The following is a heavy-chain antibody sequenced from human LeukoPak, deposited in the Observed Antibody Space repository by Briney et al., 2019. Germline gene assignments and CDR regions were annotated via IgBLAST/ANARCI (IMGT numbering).Heavy chain of an antibody. Sequence: SSETLSPTCTVSGGSISSYYWSWIRQPPGKGLEWIGYIYYSGSTNYNPSLKSRVTISVDTSKNQFSLRLSSVTAADTAVYYCARRYSSGWYGDTLDYWGQGTLVTVSS. J-gene: IGHJ4*02. CDR1: GGSISSYY. D-gene: IGHD6-19*01. V-gene: IGHV4-59*08. CDR3: ARRYSSGWYGDTLDY. CDR2: IYYSGST.